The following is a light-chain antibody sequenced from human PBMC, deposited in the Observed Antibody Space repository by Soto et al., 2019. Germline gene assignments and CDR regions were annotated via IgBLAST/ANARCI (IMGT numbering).Light chain of an antibody. CDR2: AAS. J-gene: IGKJ2*01. Sequence: DIQMTQSASFLSASVGDRVTIPCRASHSISTYLTWYQQKPGKPPKLLIYAASSLQSGVPSRFSGSGSGTDFTLTISSLQPEDFATYYCQQTYIIPYTFGQGTKLEIK. V-gene: IGKV1-39*01. CDR1: HSISTY. CDR3: QQTYIIPYT.